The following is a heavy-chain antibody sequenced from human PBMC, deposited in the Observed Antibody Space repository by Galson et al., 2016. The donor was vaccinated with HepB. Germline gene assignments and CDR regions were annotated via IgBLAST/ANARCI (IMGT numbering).Heavy chain of an antibody. J-gene: IGHJ3*01. V-gene: IGHV2-70*13. CDR3: ARIMRWDYYGRCALPGVFDV. CDR1: GFSLSTSGMC. Sequence: PALVKPTQTLTLTCTFSGFSLSTSGMCVSWIRQPPGKALEWLGIIDWDGDKNFNTSLKARLTISKDTSKNQVVLTMTNMDPLDTATYYCARIMRWDYYGRCALPGVFDVWGQGTTVTVSS. CDR2: IDWDGDK. D-gene: IGHD3-10*02.